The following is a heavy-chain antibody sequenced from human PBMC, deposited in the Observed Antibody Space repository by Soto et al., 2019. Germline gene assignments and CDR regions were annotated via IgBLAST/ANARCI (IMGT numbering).Heavy chain of an antibody. J-gene: IGHJ4*02. CDR3: AKWHTYNYDSLAFSGFDC. CDR1: VLTLSSSA. CDR2: ISGGDGSP. D-gene: IGHD3-16*01. Sequence: PGGSLRLSGTASVLTLSSSAMTWVRPAPGKGLEWVSAISGGDGSPSYADSVKGRFTISRDNSKNTLYLHMNSLRADDTAAYYCAKWHTYNYDSLAFSGFDCWGQGTQVTLSS. V-gene: IGHV3-23*01.